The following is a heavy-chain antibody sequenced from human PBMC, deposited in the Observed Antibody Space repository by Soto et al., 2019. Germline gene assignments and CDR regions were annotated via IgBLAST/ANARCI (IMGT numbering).Heavy chain of an antibody. D-gene: IGHD6-6*01. J-gene: IGHJ4*02. CDR1: GFTFRNYW. CDR2: VKPDGSAT. Sequence: EVQLVESGGGLVQPGGSLRLSCVASGFTFRNYWMRWVRQPPGKGLEWMASVKPDGSATYYADSVKGRFTISRDNAKNSLYLQMNSLRAEDTAVYYCARGDRSSGSDYWGQGTLVTVSS. V-gene: IGHV3-7*01. CDR3: ARGDRSSGSDY.